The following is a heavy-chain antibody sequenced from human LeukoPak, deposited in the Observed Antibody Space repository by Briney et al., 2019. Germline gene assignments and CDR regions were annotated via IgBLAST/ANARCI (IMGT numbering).Heavy chain of an antibody. V-gene: IGHV1-18*01. D-gene: IGHD5-18*01. J-gene: IGHJ4*02. CDR3: ARPDAAMVILDY. Sequence: ASVKVSCKASGYTFTSYGSSWVRQAPGQGLEWMGWISAYNGNTNYAQKLQGRVTMTTDTSTSTAYMELRSLRSDDTAVYYCARPDAAMVILDYWGQGTLVTVSS. CDR2: ISAYNGNT. CDR1: GYTFTSYG.